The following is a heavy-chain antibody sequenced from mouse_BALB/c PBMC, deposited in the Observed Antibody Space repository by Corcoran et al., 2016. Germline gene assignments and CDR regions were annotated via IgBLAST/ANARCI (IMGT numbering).Heavy chain of an antibody. V-gene: IGHV1-81*01. CDR2: IYPGSGST. Sequence: QFQLQESGPELVKPGASVKMSGKASGYTFTDYVVSWVKQRTGQGLEWIGEIYPGSGSTYYNEKFKGKDTLTADKSSNTAYMQLSSLTSEDSAVYFCATYWYCDVWGAGTTVTVSS. J-gene: IGHJ1*01. CDR1: GYTFTDYV. CDR3: ATYWYCDV.